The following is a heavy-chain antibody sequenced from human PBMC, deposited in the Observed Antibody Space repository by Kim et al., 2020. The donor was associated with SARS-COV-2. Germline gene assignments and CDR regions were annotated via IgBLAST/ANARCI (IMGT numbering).Heavy chain of an antibody. Sequence: ASVKVSCKASGYTFTGYYMHWVRQAPGQGLEWMGRINPNSGGTNYAQKFQGRVTMTRDTSISTAYMELSRLRSDDTAVYYCARGEFTMIVVVITPDYCGQGTLVTVSS. CDR1: GYTFTGYY. CDR2: INPNSGGT. J-gene: IGHJ4*02. CDR3: ARGEFTMIVVVITPDY. D-gene: IGHD3-22*01. V-gene: IGHV1-2*06.